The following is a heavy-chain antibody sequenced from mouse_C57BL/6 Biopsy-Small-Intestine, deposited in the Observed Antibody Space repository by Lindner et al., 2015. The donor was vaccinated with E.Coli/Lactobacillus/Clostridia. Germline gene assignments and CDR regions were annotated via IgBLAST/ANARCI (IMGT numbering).Heavy chain of an antibody. D-gene: IGHD1-3*01. CDR3: ARDVSSGYNRLFDY. CDR1: GYSFTAYF. J-gene: IGHJ4*01. CDR2: INPNTGDT. V-gene: IGHV1-66*01. Sequence: SVKVSCKTSGYSFTAYFVHWVRQAPGQGLQWMGWINPNTGDTNFAREFQGRVTMTRDTSISTAYMELSRLRSDDTAVYYCARDVSSGYNRLFDYWGQGTLVPVSS.